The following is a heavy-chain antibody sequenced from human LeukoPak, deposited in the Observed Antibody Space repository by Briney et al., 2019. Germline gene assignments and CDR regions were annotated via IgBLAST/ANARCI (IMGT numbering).Heavy chain of an antibody. CDR1: GASITSYY. V-gene: IGHV4-59*08. CDR2: MYYSVST. CDR3: ARLSIVGATNFDY. Sequence: SQTLSLTCTVSGASITSYYCSRIRQPPGKGLEWMGYMYYSVSTTYKPSLKSRVTISVDTSKSQCSLKLSSVTAADTAVYYCARLSIVGATNFDYWGQGTLVTVSS. D-gene: IGHD1-26*01. J-gene: IGHJ4*02.